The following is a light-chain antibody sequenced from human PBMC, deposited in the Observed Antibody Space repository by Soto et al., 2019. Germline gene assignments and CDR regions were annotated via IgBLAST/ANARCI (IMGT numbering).Light chain of an antibody. CDR1: SSDIGGYDY. Sequence: QSVLTQPASVSGSPGQSITLSCTGTSSDIGGYDYVSWYQRHPGKAPKLIIYDVNNRPSGVSNRFSGSKSGNTASLTISGLQAEDEADYYCSSYTSSSLVVFGGGTKLTVL. V-gene: IGLV2-14*01. J-gene: IGLJ2*01. CDR3: SSYTSSSLVV. CDR2: DVN.